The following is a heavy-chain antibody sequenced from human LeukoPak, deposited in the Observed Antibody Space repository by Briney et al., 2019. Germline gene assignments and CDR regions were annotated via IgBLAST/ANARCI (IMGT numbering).Heavy chain of an antibody. D-gene: IGHD6-19*01. CDR1: GYTLTELS. J-gene: IGHJ5*02. Sequence: ASVKVSCKVSGYTLTELSMHWVRQAPGKGLEWMGGFDPEDGETIYAQKFQGRVTMTEDTSTDTAYMELSSLRSEDTAVYYCAMGSDKGIAVAANWFDPWGQGTLVTVSS. CDR3: AMGSDKGIAVAANWFDP. CDR2: FDPEDGET. V-gene: IGHV1-24*01.